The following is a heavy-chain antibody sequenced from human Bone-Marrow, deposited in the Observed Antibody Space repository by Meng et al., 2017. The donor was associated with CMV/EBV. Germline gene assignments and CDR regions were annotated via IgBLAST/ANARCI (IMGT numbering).Heavy chain of an antibody. Sequence: GESLKISCAASGFTFSSYWMHWVRQAPGKGLVWVSRINSDGSSTSYADSVKGRFTISRDNSKNTLYLQMNSLRAEDTAVYYCAKDKANYYYYYGMDVWAQGTTVTVSS. V-gene: IGHV3-74*01. CDR3: AKDKANYYYYYGMDV. J-gene: IGHJ6*02. CDR2: INSDGSST. CDR1: GFTFSSYW.